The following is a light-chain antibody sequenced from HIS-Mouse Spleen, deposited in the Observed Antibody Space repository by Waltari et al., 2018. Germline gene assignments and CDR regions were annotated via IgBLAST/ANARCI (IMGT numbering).Light chain of an antibody. CDR3: CSYAGSSTNWV. V-gene: IGLV2-23*01. J-gene: IGLJ3*02. Sequence: QSALTXPASVSGSPGQXITXSXXXTSSDVXGYNLVPWYQPHPGKAPKRMMYXGSKRPSGXXNRFSGSXSGNXASLTISXXQAXXXADYYCCSYAGSSTNWVFXGGTKLT. CDR1: SSDVXGYNL. CDR2: XGS.